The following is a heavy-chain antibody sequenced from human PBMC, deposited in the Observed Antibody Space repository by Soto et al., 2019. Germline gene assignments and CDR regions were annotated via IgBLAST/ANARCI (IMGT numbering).Heavy chain of an antibody. CDR2: INHSGST. CDR3: ARVNCSGGSCYLQPPYSTDV. Sequence: SETLSLTCAVYGGSFSGYYWSWIRQPPGKGLEWIGEINHSGSTNYNPSLKSRVTISVDTSKNQFSLKLSSVTAADTAVYYCARVNCSGGSCYLQPPYSTDVRGTAPTLTLSS. CDR1: GGSFSGYY. V-gene: IGHV4-34*01. J-gene: IGHJ6*03. D-gene: IGHD2-15*01.